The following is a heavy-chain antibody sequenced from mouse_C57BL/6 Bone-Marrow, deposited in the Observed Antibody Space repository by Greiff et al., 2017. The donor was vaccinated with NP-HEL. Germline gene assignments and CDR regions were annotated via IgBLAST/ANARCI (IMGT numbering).Heavy chain of an antibody. Sequence: VQLQQSGPVLVKPGASVKMSCKASGYTFTDYYMNWVKQSPGKSLEWIGVINPYNGGPSYNQKFKGKATLTVDKSSSTAYMELNSLTSEYSAVDYCSRSSSWDWDLDYWGQGTTLTVSS. J-gene: IGHJ2*01. CDR1: GYTFTDYY. D-gene: IGHD4-1*01. CDR3: SRSSSWDWDLDY. CDR2: INPYNGGP. V-gene: IGHV1-19*01.